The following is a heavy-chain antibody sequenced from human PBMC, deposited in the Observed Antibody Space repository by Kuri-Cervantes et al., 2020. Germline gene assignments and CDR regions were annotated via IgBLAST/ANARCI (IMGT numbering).Heavy chain of an antibody. CDR3: ARDSPGDYWYFDL. CDR1: GGSVSSGSYY. J-gene: IGHJ2*01. Sequence: ESLKIACTVSGGSVSSGSYYWSWIRQPPGKGLEWIGYIYYSGSTNYNPSLKSRVTISVDTSKNQFSLKLSSVTAADTAVYYCARDSPGDYWYFDLWGRGTLVTVSS. CDR2: IYYSGST. V-gene: IGHV4-61*01. D-gene: IGHD1-1*01.